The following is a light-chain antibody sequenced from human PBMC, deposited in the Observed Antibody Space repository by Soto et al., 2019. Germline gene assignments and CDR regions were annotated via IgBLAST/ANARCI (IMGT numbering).Light chain of an antibody. V-gene: IGKV1-33*01. J-gene: IGKJ4*01. CDR1: QDITND. Sequence: DFQMTQSPSSLSASVGDRVTITCQASQDITNDLNWYQQKPGKAPKVLIYEASNLEKGVPSRFSGSGSGTDFTFTISSLQPEDIATYFCQQYDNVPLTFGGGTKVEIK. CDR3: QQYDNVPLT. CDR2: EAS.